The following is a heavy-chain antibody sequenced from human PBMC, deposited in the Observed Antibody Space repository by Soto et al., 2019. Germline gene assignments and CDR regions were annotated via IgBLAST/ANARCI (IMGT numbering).Heavy chain of an antibody. CDR1: GYTFTSYY. D-gene: IGHD2-2*01. V-gene: IGHV1-46*01. CDR3: ARDGVVVPSALYYFDY. CDR2: INPSGYGT. J-gene: IGHJ4*02. Sequence: ASVKVSCKASGYTFTSYYMHWVRQAPGQGLEWMGIINPSGYGTSYAQKFQGRVTMTRDTSTSTFYMELRSLRSDDTAVYFCARDGVVVPSALYYFDYWGQGTLVTVSS.